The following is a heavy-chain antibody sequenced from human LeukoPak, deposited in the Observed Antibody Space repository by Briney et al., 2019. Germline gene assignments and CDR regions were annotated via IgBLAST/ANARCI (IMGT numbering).Heavy chain of an antibody. CDR1: GFTFGDYA. Sequence: GGSLRLSCTASGFTFGDYAMSWVRQAPGKGLEWVGFIRSKAYGGTTEYAASVKGRFSISRDDSRDTLYLQMNSLRIEDTAVYYCTAWTDLYEYWGQGTLVTVSS. CDR3: TAWTDLYEY. V-gene: IGHV3-49*04. J-gene: IGHJ4*02. CDR2: IRSKAYGGTT. D-gene: IGHD3/OR15-3a*01.